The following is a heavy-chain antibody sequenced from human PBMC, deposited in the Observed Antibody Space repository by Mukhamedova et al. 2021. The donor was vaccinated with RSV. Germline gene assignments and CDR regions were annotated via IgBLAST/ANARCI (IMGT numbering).Heavy chain of an antibody. CDR3: ARAPGGYYGSGSYLDY. J-gene: IGHJ4*02. V-gene: IGHV3-30*01. Sequence: GGFTISRDNPKNTLYLQMNSLRAEDTAVYYCARAPGGYYGSGSYLDYWGQGTLVTVSS. D-gene: IGHD3-10*01.